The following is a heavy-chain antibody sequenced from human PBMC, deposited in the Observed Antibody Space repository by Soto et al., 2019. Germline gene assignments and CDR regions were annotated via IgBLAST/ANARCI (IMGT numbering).Heavy chain of an antibody. D-gene: IGHD6-13*01. Sequence: QVQLVESGGGVVQPGRSLRLSCAASGFTFNNYGMHWVRQAPGKGLEWVATISNDGSDKYYADSVKGRLTIPRDNSKNTVYLQMNSLRAEETAVYYCAKDQGIAASHGIDWGQGTMVTVSS. CDR3: AKDQGIAASHGID. CDR2: ISNDGSDK. J-gene: IGHJ3*01. V-gene: IGHV3-30*18. CDR1: GFTFNNYG.